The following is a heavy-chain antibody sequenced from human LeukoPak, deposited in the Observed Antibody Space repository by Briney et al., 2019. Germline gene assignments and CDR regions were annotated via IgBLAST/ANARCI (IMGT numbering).Heavy chain of an antibody. J-gene: IGHJ4*02. D-gene: IGHD5-18*01. CDR1: GGSISSYY. Sequence: SETLSLTCTVSGGSISSYYWSWIRQPPGKGLEWIGYIYYSGSTNYNPSLKSRVTISVDTSKNQFSLKLSSVTAADTAVYYCAGGEDVDTAMVPGLFDYWGQGTLVTVSS. CDR3: AGGEDVDTAMVPGLFDY. CDR2: IYYSGST. V-gene: IGHV4-59*01.